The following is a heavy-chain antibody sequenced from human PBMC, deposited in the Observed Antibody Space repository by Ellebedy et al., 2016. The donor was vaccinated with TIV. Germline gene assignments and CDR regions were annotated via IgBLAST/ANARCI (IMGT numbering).Heavy chain of an antibody. Sequence: SVKVSCKASGGTFSSFAISWVRQAPGQGLEWMGGIIGMFGTASYAQKFLARVTITADEFTSTAYMELSSLRSEDTDVYYCARHSGYHAISYLAYWGQGTLVTVSS. V-gene: IGHV1-69*13. D-gene: IGHD5-12*01. CDR3: ARHSGYHAISYLAY. CDR2: IIGMFGTA. CDR1: GGTFSSFA. J-gene: IGHJ4*02.